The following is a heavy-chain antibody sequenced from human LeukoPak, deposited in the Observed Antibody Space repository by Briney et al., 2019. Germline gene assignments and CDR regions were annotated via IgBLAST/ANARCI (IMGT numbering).Heavy chain of an antibody. D-gene: IGHD3-10*01. V-gene: IGHV1-2*02. J-gene: IGHJ4*01. Sequence: DSVKVSCKASGYTFSGTGWYLDWLRHAPGQGLECMGWIYPYTGTTHYAPKFQGTVVVTVDMSISTAYMELRRLEPDDTAVYYCPGDVPAQMVVFDYWGHGSLVIGSS. CDR3: PGDVPAQMVVFDY. CDR1: GYTFSGTGWY. CDR2: IYPYTGTT.